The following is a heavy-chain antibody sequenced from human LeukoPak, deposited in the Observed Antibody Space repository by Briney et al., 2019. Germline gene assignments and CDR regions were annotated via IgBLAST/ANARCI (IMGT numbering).Heavy chain of an antibody. CDR3: AREDYCGGDCYSVF. V-gene: IGHV4-59*01. Sequence: SETLSLTCTVSGGSISSYYWSWIRQPPGKGLEWTGYIYYSGSTNYNTSLKSRVTISEETTKNQFSLKLSSVTAADTAVYYCAREDYCGGDCYSVFWGQGTLVTVSS. D-gene: IGHD2-21*02. CDR2: IYYSGST. CDR1: GGSISSYY. J-gene: IGHJ4*02.